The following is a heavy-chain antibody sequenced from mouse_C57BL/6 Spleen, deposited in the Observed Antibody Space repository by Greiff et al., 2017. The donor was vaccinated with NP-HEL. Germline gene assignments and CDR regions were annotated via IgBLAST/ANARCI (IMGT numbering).Heavy chain of an antibody. Sequence: VQRVESGAELAKPGASVKLSCKASGYTFTSYWMHWVNQRPGQGLEWIGYINPSSGYTKYNQKFKDKATLTADKSSSTAYMQLSSLTYEDAAVYYCARFSTGSGAYWGKGTLVAVAA. CDR2: INPSSGYT. V-gene: IGHV1-7*01. CDR1: GYTFTSYW. CDR3: ARFSTGSGAY. J-gene: IGHJ3*01. D-gene: IGHD4-1*02.